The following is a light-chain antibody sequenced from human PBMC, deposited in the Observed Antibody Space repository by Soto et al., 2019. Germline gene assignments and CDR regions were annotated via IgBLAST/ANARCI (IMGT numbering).Light chain of an antibody. V-gene: IGKV3-20*01. Sequence: EIVMTQSPATLSLSPGERATLSCRASQSVSSYLAWYQQKPGQAPRLLIYAASSRATGIPDRFSGSASGTDFTLTISRLEPEDFAVYYCQQYVTSPLTFGGGTKVDIK. CDR1: QSVSSY. CDR2: AAS. J-gene: IGKJ4*01. CDR3: QQYVTSPLT.